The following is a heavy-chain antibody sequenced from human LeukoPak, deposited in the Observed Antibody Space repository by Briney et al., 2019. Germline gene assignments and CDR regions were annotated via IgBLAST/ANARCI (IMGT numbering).Heavy chain of an antibody. D-gene: IGHD3-3*01. CDR3: ARGLRVRTFGELSWYIDV. CDR1: GYSISSGYY. CDR2: IYYSGST. V-gene: IGHV4-61*01. Sequence: SETLSLTCTVSGYSISSGYYWGWIRQPPGKGLEWIGYIYYSGSTNYNPSLKSRVTFSEETSKNQFSLKLNSVTAADTAVYYCARGLRVRTFGELSWYIDVWGKGTTVIVSS. J-gene: IGHJ6*03.